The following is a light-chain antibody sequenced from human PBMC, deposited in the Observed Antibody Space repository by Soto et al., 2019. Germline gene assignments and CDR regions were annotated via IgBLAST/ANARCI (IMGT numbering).Light chain of an antibody. CDR2: DAS. V-gene: IGKV3-11*01. CDR1: QSVSDS. CDR3: QQRGNWPPIT. J-gene: IGKJ5*01. Sequence: EVVLTQSPATLSLSPGEKATHSCRASQSVSDSLAWYQQKPGQPPRLLIYDASNRATGIPARFSGSGSGTDFTLTINSLEPEDFAVYYCQQRGNWPPITFGQGTRLEIK.